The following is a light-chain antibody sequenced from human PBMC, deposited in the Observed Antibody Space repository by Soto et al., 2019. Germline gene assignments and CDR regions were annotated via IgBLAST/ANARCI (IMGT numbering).Light chain of an antibody. J-gene: IGLJ3*02. V-gene: IGLV1-40*01. CDR2: ANT. CDR3: QSYDNSLSAWV. Sequence: QSVLTQPPSVSGAPGQRVTISCTGSSSNIGAVFDVHWYQQLPGTAPKLLIYANTNRPSGVPGRFSGSKSGTSASLAITGLQAEDEADYYCQSYDNSLSAWVFGGGTKVTVL. CDR1: SSNIGAVFD.